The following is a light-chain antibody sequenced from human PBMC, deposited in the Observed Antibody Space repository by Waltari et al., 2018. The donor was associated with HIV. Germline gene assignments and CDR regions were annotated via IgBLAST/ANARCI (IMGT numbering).Light chain of an antibody. V-gene: IGKV4-1*01. J-gene: IGKJ2*01. Sequence: DIVITQFPDSLALSLGERATISCKSSQSVLYSSHNKNYLAWYQQKPGQPPKLLIYWASTRESGVPDRISGSGSGTDCTLTINSLQAEDVAVYSCQQYYSAPYTFGQGTKLEIK. CDR3: QQYYSAPYT. CDR1: QSVLYSSHNKNY. CDR2: WAS.